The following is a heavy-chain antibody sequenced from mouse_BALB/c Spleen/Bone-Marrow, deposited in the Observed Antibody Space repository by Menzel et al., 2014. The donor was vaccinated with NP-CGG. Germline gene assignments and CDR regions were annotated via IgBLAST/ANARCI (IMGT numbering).Heavy chain of an antibody. Sequence: VQLQESGAELVRPGASVKLSCKASGYTFXSYWINWVKQRPGQGLEWIGNIYPSDSYTNYNQKFKDKATLTVDKSSSTAYMQLSGPTSEDSAVYFCTRAGNYGNYYAMDYWGQGTSATVSS. CDR1: GYTFXSYW. J-gene: IGHJ4*01. V-gene: IGHV1-69*02. D-gene: IGHD2-1*01. CDR2: IYPSDSYT. CDR3: TRAGNYGNYYAMDY.